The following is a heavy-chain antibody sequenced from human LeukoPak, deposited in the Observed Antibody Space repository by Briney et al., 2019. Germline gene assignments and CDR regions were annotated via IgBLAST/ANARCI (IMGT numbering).Heavy chain of an antibody. CDR2: ISGSGGST. V-gene: IGHV3-23*01. CDR1: GGSFSGYF. J-gene: IGHJ4*02. Sequence: PSETLSLTCAVFGGSFSGYFWSWIRQPPGKGLEWVSAISGSGGSTYYADSVKGRFTISRDNSKNTLYLQMNSLRAEDTAVYYCAKEAPYYYDSSGYRTFDYWGQGTLATVSS. D-gene: IGHD3-22*01. CDR3: AKEAPYYYDSSGYRTFDY.